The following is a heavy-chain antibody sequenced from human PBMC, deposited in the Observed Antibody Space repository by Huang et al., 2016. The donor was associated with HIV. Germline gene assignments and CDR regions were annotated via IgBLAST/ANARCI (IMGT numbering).Heavy chain of an antibody. V-gene: IGHV1-3*01. CDR1: GYIFSTYD. J-gene: IGHJ4*02. D-gene: IGHD6-25*01. Sequence: QVQLVQSGAEVKKPGASVKVSCQASGYIFSTYDTHWGRPAPGQRLEWRGRINAGNGNTKDAQRFQGRVTITRDTAANTAYVELSSLRSEDTGVYYCARGIAAGDYWGQGTLVTVSS. CDR3: ARGIAAGDY. CDR2: INAGNGNT.